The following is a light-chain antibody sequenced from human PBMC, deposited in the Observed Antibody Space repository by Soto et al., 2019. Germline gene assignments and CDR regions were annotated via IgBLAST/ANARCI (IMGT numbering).Light chain of an antibody. V-gene: IGLV2-23*02. CDR1: SSDVGSYNL. CDR2: EVS. J-gene: IGLJ7*01. Sequence: QSVLTQPASVSGSPGQSITISCTGTSSDVGSYNLVSWYQQHPGKAPKLMIYEVSKRPSGVSNRFSGSKSGNTASLTISGLQAGDEADYDCGSYAGSSTTVFGGGTQLTVL. CDR3: GSYAGSSTTV.